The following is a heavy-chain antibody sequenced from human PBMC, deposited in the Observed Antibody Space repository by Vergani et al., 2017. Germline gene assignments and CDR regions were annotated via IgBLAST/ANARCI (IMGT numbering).Heavy chain of an antibody. CDR2: ISGSGGST. CDR1: GFTFSSYA. J-gene: IGHJ1*01. V-gene: IGHV3-23*01. CDR3: AKGTRDFQH. Sequence: EVQLLESGGGLVQPGGSLRLSSAASGFTFSSYAMSWVRQAPGKGLEWVSTISGSGGSTYYADSVKGRFTISRDNSKNTLYLHMNSLRDEDTALYYCAKGTRDFQHWGQGTLVTVSS.